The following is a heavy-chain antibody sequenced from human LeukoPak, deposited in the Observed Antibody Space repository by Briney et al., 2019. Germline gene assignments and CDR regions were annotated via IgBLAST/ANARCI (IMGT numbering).Heavy chain of an antibody. Sequence: ASVKLSCKAAGYTVTSYYMHWLRQAPGQGLEWMGIINPSGGSTSYTQKFQGRVTMTRDTSTSTVYMELSSLRSEDTAVYYCARMGEYDDDSSDSYWGQGTLVTVSS. J-gene: IGHJ4*02. D-gene: IGHD3-22*01. CDR2: INPSGGST. CDR3: ARMGEYDDDSSDSY. V-gene: IGHV1-46*01. CDR1: GYTVTSYY.